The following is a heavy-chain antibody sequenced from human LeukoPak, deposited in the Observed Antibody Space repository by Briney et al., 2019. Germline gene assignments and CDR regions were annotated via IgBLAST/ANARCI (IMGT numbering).Heavy chain of an antibody. J-gene: IGHJ4*02. CDR1: GYTFTSYG. Sequence: ASVKVSCKASGYTFTSYGISWVRQAPGQGLVWMGWISAYNGNTNYAQKLQGRVTMTTDTSTSTAYMELRSLRSDDTAVYYCARGGPLRYFDWLFGGGDVEDYWGQGTLVTVSS. V-gene: IGHV1-18*01. D-gene: IGHD3-9*01. CDR2: ISAYNGNT. CDR3: ARGGPLRYFDWLFGGGDVEDY.